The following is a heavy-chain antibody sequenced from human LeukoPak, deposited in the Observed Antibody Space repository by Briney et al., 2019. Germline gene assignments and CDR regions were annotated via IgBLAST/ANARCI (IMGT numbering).Heavy chain of an antibody. CDR3: ARDAYGGNSWGWFDP. Sequence: SETLSLTCTVSDGSISGYYGSWNRQSPGKGLEWIGYIYFTGFTHYNPSLKSRVTMSVDMSKYQFSLNLNSVTAADTAVYYCARDAYGGNSWGWFDPWGQGTLVTVSA. CDR1: DGSISGYY. CDR2: IYFTGFT. D-gene: IGHD4-23*01. J-gene: IGHJ5*02. V-gene: IGHV4-59*01.